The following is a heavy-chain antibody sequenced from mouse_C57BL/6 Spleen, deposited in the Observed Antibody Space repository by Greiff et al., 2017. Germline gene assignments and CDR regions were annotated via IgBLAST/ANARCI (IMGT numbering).Heavy chain of an antibody. Sequence: VQLQQSGPELVKPGASVKISCKASGYTFTDYYMNWVKQSHGKSLEWIGDINPNNGGTSYNQKFKGKATLTVDKSSSTAYMELHILTSEDAAVYYCARMDYGSSYFDYWGQGTTLTVSS. V-gene: IGHV1-26*01. CDR1: GYTFTDYY. CDR3: ARMDYGSSYFDY. CDR2: INPNNGGT. D-gene: IGHD1-1*01. J-gene: IGHJ2*01.